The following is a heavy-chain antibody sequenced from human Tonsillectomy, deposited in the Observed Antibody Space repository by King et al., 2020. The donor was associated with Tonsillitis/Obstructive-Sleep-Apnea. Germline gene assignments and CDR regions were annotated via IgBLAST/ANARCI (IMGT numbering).Heavy chain of an antibody. J-gene: IGHJ5*02. Sequence: HVQLQQWGAGLLKPSETLSLTCAVYGGSFSGYYWSWIRQPPGKGLEWIGEIIHSGSTNYNPSLKSRVTISVDTSKNQFSLKLSSVTAADTAVYYCASATYYYDSSGYKAVWFDPWGQGTLVTVSS. CDR1: GGSFSGYY. CDR2: IIHSGST. D-gene: IGHD3-22*01. CDR3: ASATYYYDSSGYKAVWFDP. V-gene: IGHV4-34*12.